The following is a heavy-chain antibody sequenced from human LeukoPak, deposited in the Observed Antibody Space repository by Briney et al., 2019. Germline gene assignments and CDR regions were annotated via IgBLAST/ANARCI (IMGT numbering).Heavy chain of an antibody. CDR1: GGSFSGYY. CDR3: ARGYYSNYVSWFDP. Sequence: SETLSLTCAVSGGSFSGYYWTWIRQPPGKGLEWIGEINHSGSANYNPSLMSRVTISVDRSKNQFSLKLSSVTAADTAVYYCARGYYSNYVSWFDPWGQGTLVTVSS. V-gene: IGHV4-34*01. CDR2: INHSGSA. D-gene: IGHD4-4*01. J-gene: IGHJ5*02.